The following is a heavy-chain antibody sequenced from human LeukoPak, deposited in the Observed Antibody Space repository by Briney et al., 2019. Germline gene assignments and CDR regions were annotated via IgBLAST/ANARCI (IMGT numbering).Heavy chain of an antibody. V-gene: IGHV4-61*01. CDR1: GGSVSSGSYY. Sequence: ASETLSLTCTVSGGSVSSGSYYWSWIRQPPGKGLEWIGYIYYSGSTNYNPSLKSRVTISVDTSKNQFSLKLSSVTAADTAVYYCARERDSANYYYGMDVWGQGTTVTVSS. J-gene: IGHJ6*02. CDR2: IYYSGST. CDR3: ARERDSANYYYGMDV. D-gene: IGHD2-21*02.